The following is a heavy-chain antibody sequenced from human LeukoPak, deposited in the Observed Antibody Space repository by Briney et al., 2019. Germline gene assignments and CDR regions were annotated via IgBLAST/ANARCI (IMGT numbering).Heavy chain of an antibody. D-gene: IGHD2-2*01. CDR3: ARGTRPGPLLRLAY. CDR2: INTNSGGT. CDR1: GYTFTGYY. Sequence: APVKVSCKASGYTFTGYYMHWVRQAPGQGLEWMGWINTNSGGTNYAQRIQGRVTMTTDTSTSTAYMELRSLRSDDTAVFYCARGTRPGPLLRLAYWGQGTRVTVSS. V-gene: IGHV1-2*02. J-gene: IGHJ4*02.